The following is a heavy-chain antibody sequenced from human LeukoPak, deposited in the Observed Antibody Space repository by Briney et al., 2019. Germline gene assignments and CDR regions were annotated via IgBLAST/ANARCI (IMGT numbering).Heavy chain of an antibody. Sequence: PSETLSLTCAASGYSISSGYYWGWIRQPPGKGLEWIGSIYHSGSTYYNPSLKSRVTISVDTSKNQFSLKLSSVTAADTAVYYCARQRTVRDWFDPWGQGTLVTVSS. J-gene: IGHJ5*02. D-gene: IGHD4-17*01. CDR2: IYHSGST. CDR3: ARQRTVRDWFDP. V-gene: IGHV4-38-2*01. CDR1: GYSISSGYY.